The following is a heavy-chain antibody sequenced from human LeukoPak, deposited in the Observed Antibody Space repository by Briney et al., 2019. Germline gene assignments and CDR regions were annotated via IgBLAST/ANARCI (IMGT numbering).Heavy chain of an antibody. CDR2: ISGSGGST. CDR3: AKDTYSSGWYPNY. D-gene: IGHD6-19*01. J-gene: IGHJ4*02. CDR1: GFTFSSYW. V-gene: IGHV3-23*01. Sequence: GGSLRLSCAASGFTFSSYWMNWARQAPGKGLEWVSAISGSGGSTYYADSVKGRFTISRDNSKNTLYLQMNSLRAEDTAVYYCAKDTYSSGWYPNYWGQGTLVTVSS.